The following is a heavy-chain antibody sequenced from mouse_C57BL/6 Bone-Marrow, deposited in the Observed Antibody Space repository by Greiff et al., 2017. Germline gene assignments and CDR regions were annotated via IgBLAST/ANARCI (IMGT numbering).Heavy chain of an antibody. CDR1: GYTFTSSW. V-gene: IGHV1-69*01. J-gene: IGHJ1*03. CDR2: IDPSDSYT. Sequence: QVQLKQPGAELVMPGASVKLSCKASGYTFTSSWMHWVKQRPGQGLEWIGEIDPSDSYTNYNQKFKGKSTLTVDKSSSTAYMQLSSLTSEDSAVYYCARGGGNWYFDVWGTGTTVTVSS. CDR3: ARGGGNWYFDV.